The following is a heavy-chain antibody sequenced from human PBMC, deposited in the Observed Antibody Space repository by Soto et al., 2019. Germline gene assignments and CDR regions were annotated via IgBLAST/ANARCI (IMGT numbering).Heavy chain of an antibody. CDR1: GGSISSYY. CDR2: IYYSGST. CDR3: ARAEKDYIRGSYRNYYFDY. J-gene: IGHJ4*02. D-gene: IGHD3-16*02. Sequence: SETLSLTCTVSGGSISSYYWSWIRQPPGKGLEWIGYIYYSGSTNYNPSLKSRVTISVDTSKNQFSLKLSSVTAADTAVYYCARAEKDYIRGSYRNYYFDYWGQGTLVTVSS. V-gene: IGHV4-59*01.